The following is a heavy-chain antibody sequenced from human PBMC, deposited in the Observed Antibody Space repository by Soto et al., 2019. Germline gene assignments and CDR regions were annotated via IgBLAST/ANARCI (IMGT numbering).Heavy chain of an antibody. CDR1: GFTFSSYW. CDR3: ARDIIAAAGHIDY. V-gene: IGHV3-7*01. CDR2: IKQDGSEK. J-gene: IGHJ4*02. D-gene: IGHD6-13*01. Sequence: PGGSLRLSCAASGFTFSSYWMSWVHQAPGKGLEWVANIKQDGSEKYYVDSVKGRFTISRDNAKNSLYLQMNSLRAEDTAVYYCARDIIAAAGHIDYWGQGTLVTVSS.